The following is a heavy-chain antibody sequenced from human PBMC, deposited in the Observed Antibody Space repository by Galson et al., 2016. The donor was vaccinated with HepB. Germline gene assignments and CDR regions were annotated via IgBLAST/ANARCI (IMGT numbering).Heavy chain of an antibody. Sequence: LRLSCAAPGFTFSTSAMSWVRQAPGQGLEWVSAISSTSHSTYYADSVKGRFTISRDNAKNTLFLQMDSLKIDDTAVYYCAKGWSGPDSWGQGTLVTVSS. CDR2: ISSTSHST. CDR3: AKGWSGPDS. J-gene: IGHJ4*02. CDR1: GFTFSTSA. D-gene: IGHD3-3*01. V-gene: IGHV3-23*01.